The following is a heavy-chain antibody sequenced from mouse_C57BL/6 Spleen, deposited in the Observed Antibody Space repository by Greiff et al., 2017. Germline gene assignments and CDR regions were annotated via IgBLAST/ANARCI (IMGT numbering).Heavy chain of an antibody. V-gene: IGHV5-17*01. J-gene: IGHJ2*01. CDR3: ARGIRYGSHFDY. Sequence: EVHLVESGGGLVKPGGSLKLSCAASGFTFSDYGMHWVRQAPEKGLEWVAYISSGSSTIYYAETVKGRFTISRDNAKNTLFLQLTSLRSEDTAMYYGARGIRYGSHFDYWGQGTTLTVSS. CDR2: ISSGSSTI. D-gene: IGHD1-1*01. CDR1: GFTFSDYG.